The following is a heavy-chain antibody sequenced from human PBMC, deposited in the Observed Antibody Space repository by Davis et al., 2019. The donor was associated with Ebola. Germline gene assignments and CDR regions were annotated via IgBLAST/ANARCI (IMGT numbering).Heavy chain of an antibody. CDR1: GLRFSNFA. Sequence: PGGSLRLSCAASGLRFSNFAMHWVRQAPGKGLEWVAVISFDGTNKSHADSIKGRFIISRDNSKNTLYLQMNNLRAEDSAVYYCARDGGGENTSYYFYYYMDVWGSGTTVTVSS. CDR3: ARDGGGENTSYYFYYYMDV. J-gene: IGHJ6*03. CDR2: ISFDGTNK. D-gene: IGHD3-16*01. V-gene: IGHV3-30-3*01.